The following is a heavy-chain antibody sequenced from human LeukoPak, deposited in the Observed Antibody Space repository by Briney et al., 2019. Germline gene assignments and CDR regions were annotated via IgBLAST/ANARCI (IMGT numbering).Heavy chain of an antibody. CDR1: GRSFSGYY. V-gene: IGHV4-34*01. CDR3: ARGGFSRARKLDY. CDR2: INHSGST. Sequence: SETLSLTCAVYGRSFSGYYWSWIRQPPGKGLEWIGEINHSGSTNYNPSLKSRVTISVDTSKNQFSLKLSSVTAADTAVYYCARGGFSRARKLDYWGQGTLVTVSS. J-gene: IGHJ4*02.